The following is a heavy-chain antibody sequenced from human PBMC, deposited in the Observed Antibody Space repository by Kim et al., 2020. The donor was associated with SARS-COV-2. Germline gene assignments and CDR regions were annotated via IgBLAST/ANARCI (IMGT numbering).Heavy chain of an antibody. CDR1: GYTFSNYG. Sequence: ASVKVSCKASGYTFSNYGISWVRLAPGQGLEWMGWISGSNGATKYAQKFQGRVTMTTDTSADKAYMELRSLRSDDTALYYCARAHYSTNSPFFYWGQGTLVTVSS. CDR3: ARAHYSTNSPFFY. CDR2: ISGSNGAT. V-gene: IGHV1-18*01. J-gene: IGHJ4*02. D-gene: IGHD2-8*01.